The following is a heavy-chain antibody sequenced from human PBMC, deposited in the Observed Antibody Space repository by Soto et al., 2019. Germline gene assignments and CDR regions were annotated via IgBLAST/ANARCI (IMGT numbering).Heavy chain of an antibody. D-gene: IGHD3-22*01. CDR3: ARGGRGYYDSSGTNWFDP. Sequence: KPSETLSLTCTVSGGSISSGDYYWSWIRQPPGKGLEWIGYIYYSGSTYYNPSLKSRVTISVDTSKNQFSLKLSSVTAADTAVYYCARGGRGYYDSSGTNWFDPWGQGTLVTAPQ. CDR2: IYYSGST. J-gene: IGHJ5*02. V-gene: IGHV4-30-4*01. CDR1: GGSISSGDYY.